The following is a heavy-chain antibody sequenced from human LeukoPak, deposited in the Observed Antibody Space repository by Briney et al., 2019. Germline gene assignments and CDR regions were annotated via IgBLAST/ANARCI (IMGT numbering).Heavy chain of an antibody. CDR2: IYYSGTT. D-gene: IGHD2-15*01. CDR3: ARHDLLGNPDASDI. CDR1: GGSITSRSYY. Sequence: SETLSLTCTVSGGSITSRSYYWGWIRQPPGKGLQWIGSIYYSGTTYYNPSLKSRLTLSVDTSMTQFSLKLSSVTAADTAVYYCARHDLLGNPDASDIWGQGTMVTVSS. J-gene: IGHJ3*02. V-gene: IGHV4-39*01.